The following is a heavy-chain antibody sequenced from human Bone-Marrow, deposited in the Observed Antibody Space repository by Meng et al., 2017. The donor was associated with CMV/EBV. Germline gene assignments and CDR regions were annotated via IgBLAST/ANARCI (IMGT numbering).Heavy chain of an antibody. J-gene: IGHJ6*02. CDR2: ISSSSYI. CDR1: GFTFSNAW. D-gene: IGHD3-3*01. Sequence: GESLKISCAASGFTFSNAWMSWVRQAPGKGLEWVSSISSSSYIYYADSVKGRFTISRDNAKNSLYLQMNSLRAEDTAVYYCARDLIMEWLTKFYYYYYGMDVWGQGTTVTVSS. CDR3: ARDLIMEWLTKFYYYYYGMDV. V-gene: IGHV3-69-1*01.